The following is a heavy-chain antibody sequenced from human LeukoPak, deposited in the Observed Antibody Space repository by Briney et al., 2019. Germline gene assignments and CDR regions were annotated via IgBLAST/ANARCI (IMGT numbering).Heavy chain of an antibody. J-gene: IGHJ1*01. V-gene: IGHV4-59*01. CDR1: VGSISSYY. Sequence: PSETLSLTCTDFVGSISSYYWSWIRQPPGKGLEWIGYIYYIGSTNYNPSLKSRVIISVDTSKTHFSLKLSSVTAADTAVYYCARDAGYCSSSSCGAYFQHWGQGTLVTVSS. CDR3: ARDAGYCSSSSCGAYFQH. CDR2: IYYIGST. D-gene: IGHD2-2*01.